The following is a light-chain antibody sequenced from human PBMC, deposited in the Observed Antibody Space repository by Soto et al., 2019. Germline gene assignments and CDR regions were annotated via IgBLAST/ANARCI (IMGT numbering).Light chain of an antibody. V-gene: IGKV1-5*03. J-gene: IGKJ1*01. Sequence: DIKMTQSPSTLSGSVGDRVTITGRASQTISSWLAWYQQKPGKAPKLLIYKASTLKSGVPSRFSGSGSGTEFTLTISSLQPDDFATYYCQHYNSYSEAVGPGTKVEIK. CDR3: QHYNSYSEA. CDR1: QTISSW. CDR2: KAS.